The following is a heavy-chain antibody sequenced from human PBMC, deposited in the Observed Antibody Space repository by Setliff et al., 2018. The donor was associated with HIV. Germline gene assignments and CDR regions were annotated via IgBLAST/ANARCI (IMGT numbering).Heavy chain of an antibody. CDR3: ATYHYYDSSAYFIDLYYFDY. D-gene: IGHD3-22*01. CDR1: GDSISSDFY. Sequence: SETLSLTCTVSGDSISSDFYWGWIRQPPGKGLEWIGSIYHSGNTYYMPSLQSRVTISVDMSKNQFSLNLNSVTAADTAVYYCATYHYYDSSAYFIDLYYFDYWGQGTLVTVSS. CDR2: IYHSGNT. V-gene: IGHV4-38-2*02. J-gene: IGHJ4*02.